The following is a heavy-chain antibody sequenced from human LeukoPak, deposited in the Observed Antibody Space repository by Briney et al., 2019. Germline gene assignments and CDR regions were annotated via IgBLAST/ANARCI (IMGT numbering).Heavy chain of an antibody. V-gene: IGHV3-33*01. J-gene: IGHJ2*01. D-gene: IGHD2-15*01. Sequence: GRSLRLSCAASGFTFSSYGMHWVRQAPGKGLEWVAVIWYDGSNKYYADSVKGRFTISRDNSKNTLYLQMNSLRAEDTAVYYCARDLRWSHYWYFDLWGRGTLVTASS. CDR1: GFTFSSYG. CDR2: IWYDGSNK. CDR3: ARDLRWSHYWYFDL.